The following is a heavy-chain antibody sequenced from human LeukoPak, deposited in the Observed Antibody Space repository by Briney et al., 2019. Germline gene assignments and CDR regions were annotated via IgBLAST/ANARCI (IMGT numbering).Heavy chain of an antibody. D-gene: IGHD3-10*01. J-gene: IGHJ4*02. CDR1: GFTFSSYS. Sequence: GGSLRLSCAASGFTFSSYSMNWVRQAPGKGLEWVSYISSSSSTIYYADSVKGRFTISRDNAKNSLYLQMNSLRAEDTAVYYCAREGEWFGELTPTFDYWGQGTLVTVSS. CDR2: ISSSSSTI. V-gene: IGHV3-48*04. CDR3: AREGEWFGELTPTFDY.